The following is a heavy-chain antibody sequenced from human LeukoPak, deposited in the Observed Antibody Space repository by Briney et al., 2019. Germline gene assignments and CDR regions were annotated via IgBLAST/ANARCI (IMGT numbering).Heavy chain of an antibody. D-gene: IGHD6-13*01. CDR1: GYTFTSYD. CDR3: ARALRQQLPHRGYFQH. J-gene: IGHJ1*01. CDR2: MNPNSGNT. V-gene: IGHV1-8*01. Sequence: ASVKVSCKASGYTFTSYDINWVRQATGQGLEWMGWMNPNSGNTGYAQKFQGRVTMTRNTSISTAYMELSSLRSEDTAVYYCARALRQQLPHRGYFQHWGQGTLVTVSS.